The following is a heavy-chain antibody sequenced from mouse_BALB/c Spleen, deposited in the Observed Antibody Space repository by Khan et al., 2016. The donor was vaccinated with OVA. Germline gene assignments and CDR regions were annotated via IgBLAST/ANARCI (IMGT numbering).Heavy chain of an antibody. J-gene: IGHJ3*01. Sequence: EVQLQQSGPDLVKPGASVKISCKASGYSFTLYYMTWVKQSHGKSLEWIGRVSPNTGGSDYNQEFKGKAILTVDKSSNTAYMELHSLTSEDSAVYYCARGYDVFAYWGQGTLVTVSA. V-gene: IGHV1-26*01. D-gene: IGHD2-14*01. CDR1: GYSFTLYY. CDR3: ARGYDVFAY. CDR2: VSPNTGGS.